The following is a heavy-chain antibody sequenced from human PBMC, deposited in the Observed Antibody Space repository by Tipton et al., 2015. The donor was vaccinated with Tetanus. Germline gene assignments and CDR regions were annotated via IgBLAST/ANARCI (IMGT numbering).Heavy chain of an antibody. CDR2: IDYSGST. J-gene: IGHJ4*02. V-gene: IGHV4-31*03. D-gene: IGHD2-8*01. Sequence: TLSLTCSVTGGSISSGDYWSWIRQLPGKGLEWIGYIDYSGSTYYNPSLKSRVTISVDTSKNQFSLKLSSVTAADTAVYYCARDPSGGVRYFDYWGQGTLVTVSS. CDR3: ARDPSGGVRYFDY. CDR1: GGSISSGDY.